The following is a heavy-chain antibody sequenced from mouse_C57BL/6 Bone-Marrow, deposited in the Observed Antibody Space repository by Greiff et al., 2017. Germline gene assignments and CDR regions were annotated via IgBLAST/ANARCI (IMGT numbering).Heavy chain of an antibody. CDR2: ISSGGSYT. CDR1: GFTFSSYG. J-gene: IGHJ1*03. V-gene: IGHV5-6*01. CDR3: ARHEDGSSYNWGLDV. D-gene: IGHD1-1*01. Sequence: EVHLVESGGDLVKPGGSLKLSCAASGFTFSSYGMSWVRQTPDKRLEWVATISSGGSYTYYPDSVKGRFTISRDNAKNTLYLQMSSLKSEDTAMYYWARHEDGSSYNWGLDVWGTGTTVTVSS.